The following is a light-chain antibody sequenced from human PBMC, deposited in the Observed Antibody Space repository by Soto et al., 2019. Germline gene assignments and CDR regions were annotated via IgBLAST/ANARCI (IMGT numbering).Light chain of an antibody. CDR2: KVS. CDR1: QSLVYSDGNAY. V-gene: IGKV2-30*01. Sequence: DVVMTQSPLSLPVILGQPASISCRSSQSLVYSDGNAYLSWFHQRPGQSPRRLIYKVSNRDSGVPDRFTGSGSGSVFPLKISRVEADDVGDYYCMQVTHSPITFGQGTRLEIK. CDR3: MQVTHSPIT. J-gene: IGKJ5*01.